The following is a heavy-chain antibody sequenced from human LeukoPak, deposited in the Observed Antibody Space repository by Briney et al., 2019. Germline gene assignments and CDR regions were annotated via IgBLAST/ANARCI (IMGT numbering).Heavy chain of an antibody. CDR1: GFTFSNYG. CDR3: AKENVLYSGSYGSPDY. J-gene: IGHJ4*02. D-gene: IGHD1-26*01. Sequence: TGGSLRLSCAASGFTFSNYGMHWVRQAPGKGLEWVAVVSYDGSNKHYADSVKGRFTISRDNAKNTLHLQMNSLRAEDTAVYYCAKENVLYSGSYGSPDYWGQGTLVTVSS. V-gene: IGHV3-30*18. CDR2: VSYDGSNK.